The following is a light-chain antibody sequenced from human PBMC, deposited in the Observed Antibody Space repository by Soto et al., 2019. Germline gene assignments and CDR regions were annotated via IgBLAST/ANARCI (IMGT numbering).Light chain of an antibody. CDR2: DVS. CDR1: SSDVGGYNY. V-gene: IGLV2-14*01. CDR3: SSYTSGSPPPWV. Sequence: QSALTQPASVSGSPGQSITISCTGTSSDVGGYNYVSWYQQHPGKAPKLMIYDVSNRPSGVSNRFSGSKSGNTASLTISGLQAEDEADYYCSSYTSGSPPPWVFGTGTKVTVL. J-gene: IGLJ1*01.